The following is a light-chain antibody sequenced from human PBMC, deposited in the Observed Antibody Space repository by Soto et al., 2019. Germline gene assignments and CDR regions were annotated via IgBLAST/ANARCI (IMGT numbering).Light chain of an antibody. J-gene: IGKJ4*01. CDR2: DAF. CDR3: QQFNSYFLT. Sequence: AIQLTQSPSSLYASVGDRVTITCRASQGISSALAWYQQKPGKAPKLLIYDAFSLESGVPSRFSGSGSGTDFTLTISSLQPEDFATYSCQQFNSYFLTFGGGTKVEIK. CDR1: QGISSA. V-gene: IGKV1-13*02.